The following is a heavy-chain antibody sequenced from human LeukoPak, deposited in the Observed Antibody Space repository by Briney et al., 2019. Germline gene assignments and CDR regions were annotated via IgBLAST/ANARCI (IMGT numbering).Heavy chain of an antibody. D-gene: IGHD4-17*01. V-gene: IGHV4-38-2*01. CDR1: DSSISSGYF. J-gene: IGHJ4*02. Sequence: SETLSLTCAVSDSSISSGYFWGWIRQPPGKGLEWIGTLYHSGSAYYNPSLKSRVAISLDTSKTQFSLKLSSVTAADTALYYCATLLSDYGAHYFDSWGQGVLVTVSS. CDR3: ATLLSDYGAHYFDS. CDR2: LYHSGSA.